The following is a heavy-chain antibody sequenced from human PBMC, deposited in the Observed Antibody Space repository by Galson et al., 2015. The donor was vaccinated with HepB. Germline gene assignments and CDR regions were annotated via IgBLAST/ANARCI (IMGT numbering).Heavy chain of an antibody. CDR3: ARNTVTTKAFDI. D-gene: IGHD4-17*01. V-gene: IGHV3-30*04. J-gene: IGHJ3*02. CDR2: ISYDGSNN. Sequence: SLRLSCAAAGFIFRSYALHWVRQAPGKGLGWVAVISYDGSNNYYVDSVKGRFTISRDNAKNSLYLKMNSLRAEDTAVYYCARNTVTTKAFDIWGQGTMVTVSS. CDR1: GFIFRSYA.